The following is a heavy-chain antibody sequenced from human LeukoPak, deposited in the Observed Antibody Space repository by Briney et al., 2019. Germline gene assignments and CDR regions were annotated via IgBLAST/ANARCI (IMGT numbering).Heavy chain of an antibody. J-gene: IGHJ4*02. V-gene: IGHV1-18*01. CDR2: ISAYNGYT. Sequence: GASVEVSCKASGYTFTSYGISWVRQAPGQGLEWMGWISAYNGYTNYARNLQGRVAMTTDTSTSTAYMELRSLRSDDTAVYYCARDVEGRDYVPDYWGQGTLVTVSS. CDR1: GYTFTSYG. CDR3: ARDVEGRDYVPDY. D-gene: IGHD3-16*01.